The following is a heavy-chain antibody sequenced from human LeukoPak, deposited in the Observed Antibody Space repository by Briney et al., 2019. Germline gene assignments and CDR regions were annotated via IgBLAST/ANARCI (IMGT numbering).Heavy chain of an antibody. CDR1: GFTFSSYS. D-gene: IGHD2-21*01. J-gene: IGHJ4*02. V-gene: IGHV4-34*01. CDR3: ARGHGE. Sequence: SGGSLRLSCAASGFTFSSYSMNWIRQPPGKGLEWIGEINHSGSTNYNPSLKSRVTISVDTSKNQFSLKLSSVTAADTAVYYCARGHGEWGQGTLVTVSS. CDR2: INHSGST.